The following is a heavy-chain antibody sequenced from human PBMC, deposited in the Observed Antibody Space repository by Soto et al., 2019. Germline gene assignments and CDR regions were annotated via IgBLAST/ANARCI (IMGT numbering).Heavy chain of an antibody. J-gene: IGHJ4*02. CDR2: INHSGNT. CDR3: ARAGMITGTKHFDY. D-gene: IGHD1-7*01. CDR1: CGSFSDYY. V-gene: IGHV4-34*01. Sequence: LSLTCSVYCGSFSDYYWSWIRQPPGKGLEWIGEINHSGNTNYNPSLKSRVTISVDTSKNQFSLQLNSVTPEDTAVYYCARAGMITGTKHFDYWGQGTLVTVSS.